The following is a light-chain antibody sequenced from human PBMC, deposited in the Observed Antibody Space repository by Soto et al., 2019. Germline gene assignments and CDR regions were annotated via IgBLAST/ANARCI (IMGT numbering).Light chain of an antibody. J-gene: IGLJ2*01. CDR2: GNS. CDR3: LSYDSSLSGSV. V-gene: IGLV1-40*01. CDR1: SSNIGAGYD. Sequence: QSVLTQPPSVSGAPGPRVTISCTGSSSNIGAGYDVHWYQQLPGTAPKLLIYGNSNRPSGVPDRFSGSKSGTSASLAINGLQAEDEADYYCLSYDSSLSGSVFGGGTKLTVL.